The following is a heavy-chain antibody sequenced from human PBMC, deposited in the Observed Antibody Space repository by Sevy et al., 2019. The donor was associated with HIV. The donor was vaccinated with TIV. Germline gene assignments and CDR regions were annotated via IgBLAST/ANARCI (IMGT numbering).Heavy chain of an antibody. D-gene: IGHD3-3*02. V-gene: IGHV3-23*01. J-gene: IGHJ3*02. CDR3: ARDGRGISAFDI. CDR1: EFTFSSHA. CDR2: ISGNGENT. Sequence: GGSLRLSCAASEFTFSSHAVSWVRQAPGKGLEWVSAISGNGENTHYADSVRGRFTISRDNIKNTLYLHMSTLRAEDTALYYCARDGRGISAFDIWGQGTMVTVSS.